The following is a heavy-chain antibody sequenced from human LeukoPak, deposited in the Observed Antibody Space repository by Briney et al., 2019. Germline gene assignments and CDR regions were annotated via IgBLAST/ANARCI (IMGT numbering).Heavy chain of an antibody. J-gene: IGHJ6*02. Sequence: VASVKLSCKASGGTFSSYAINWVRQAPGQGLEWMGRIIPMLGTVNYAQKFQGRVTIIADKFTSTAYMELSSLRSEDTAMYYCARDQKVGATPYFGMDVWGQGTTVTVSS. V-gene: IGHV1-69*04. CDR1: GGTFSSYA. D-gene: IGHD1-26*01. CDR2: IIPMLGTV. CDR3: ARDQKVGATPYFGMDV.